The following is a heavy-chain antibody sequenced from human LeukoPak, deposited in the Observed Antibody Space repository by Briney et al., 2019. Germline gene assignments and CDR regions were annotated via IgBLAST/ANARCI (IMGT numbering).Heavy chain of an antibody. J-gene: IGHJ4*02. CDR1: SGPISSDS. CDR2: IYYSGST. D-gene: IGHD4-17*01. CDR3: ARGHDYGDYVMGY. Sequence: SETLSLTWTVLSGPISSDSWRWIRQPPAKGPSPIGYIYYSGSTNYNPSLKSRVTISVDTSKNQFSLKLGSVTAADTAVYYCARGHDYGDYVMGYWGQGTLVTVSS. V-gene: IGHV4-59*01.